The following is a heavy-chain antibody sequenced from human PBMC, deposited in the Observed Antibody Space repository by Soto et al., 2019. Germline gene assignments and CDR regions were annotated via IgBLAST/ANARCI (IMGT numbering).Heavy chain of an antibody. V-gene: IGHV1-69*13. D-gene: IGHD2-2*02. Sequence: SVKVSCKASGGTFSSYAISWVRQAPGQGXEWMGGIIPIFGTANYAQKFQGRVTITADESTSTAYMELSSLRSEDTAVYYCARAVNGYCSSTSCYTQLYYGMDVWGQGTTVTVSS. CDR3: ARAVNGYCSSTSCYTQLYYGMDV. CDR1: GGTFSSYA. CDR2: IIPIFGTA. J-gene: IGHJ6*02.